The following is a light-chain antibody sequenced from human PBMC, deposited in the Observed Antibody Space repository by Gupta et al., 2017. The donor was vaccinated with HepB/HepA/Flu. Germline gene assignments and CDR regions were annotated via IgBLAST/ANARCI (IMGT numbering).Light chain of an antibody. V-gene: IGLV2-14*01. CDR1: SSDVGGYNF. CDR2: DVS. Sequence: QSALSQPAPASGSPGPSTPISCTGTSSDVGGYNFVSWYQQHPGKTPKLMIYDVSKRPSGVSNRFSGSKSGNTASLTISGLQAEDEADYYCSSDTSSSTLLFGGGTKLTVL. CDR3: SSDTSSSTLL. J-gene: IGLJ2*01.